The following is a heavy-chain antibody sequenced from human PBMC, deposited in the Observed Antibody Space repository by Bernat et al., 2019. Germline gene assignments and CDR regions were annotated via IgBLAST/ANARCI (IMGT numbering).Heavy chain of an antibody. V-gene: IGHV3-33*01. CDR1: GFTFSSYG. CDR2: IWYDGSNK. Sequence: VQLVESGGGVVQPGRSLRLSCAASGFTFSSYGMHWVRQAPGKGLEWVAVIWYDGSNKYYADSVKGRFTISRDNSKNTLYLQMNSLRAEDTAVYYCARTHYYDSSGYYPQSYYYYGMDVWGQGTTVTVSS. CDR3: ARTHYYDSSGYYPQSYYYYGMDV. J-gene: IGHJ6*02. D-gene: IGHD3-22*01.